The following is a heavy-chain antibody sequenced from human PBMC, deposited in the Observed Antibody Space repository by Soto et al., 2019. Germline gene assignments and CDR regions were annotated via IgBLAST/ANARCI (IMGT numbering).Heavy chain of an antibody. V-gene: IGHV4-30-4*01. Sequence: SETLSLTCTVSGGSISSGDYYWSWIRQPPGKGLEWIGYIYYSGSTYYNPSLKSRVTISVDTSKNQFSLKLSSVTAADTAVYYCARGRRVFGVVPSWFDPWGQGTLVTVSS. J-gene: IGHJ5*02. CDR3: ARGRRVFGVVPSWFDP. CDR2: IYYSGST. D-gene: IGHD3-3*01. CDR1: GGSISSGDYY.